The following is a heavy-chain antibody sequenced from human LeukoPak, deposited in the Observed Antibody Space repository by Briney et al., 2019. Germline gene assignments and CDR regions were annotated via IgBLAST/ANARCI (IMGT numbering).Heavy chain of an antibody. D-gene: IGHD6-13*01. J-gene: IGHJ4*02. CDR1: GGSFSGYY. CDR3: ARGWGGTAHFDY. V-gene: IGHV4-34*01. CDR2: INHSGST. Sequence: SETLSLTCAVYGGSFSGYYWSWIRQPPGKGLEWIGEINHSGSTNYNPSLKSRVTISVDTSKNQFSLKLSSVTAADTAVYYCARGWGGTAHFDYWGQGTLVTVSS.